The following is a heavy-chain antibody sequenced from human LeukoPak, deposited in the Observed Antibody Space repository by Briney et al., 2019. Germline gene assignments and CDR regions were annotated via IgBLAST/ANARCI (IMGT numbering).Heavy chain of an antibody. CDR2: IYSGGST. V-gene: IGHV4-39*01. Sequence: SETLSLTCTVSGGSITSGSYYWAWTRQPPGKGLEWIGSIYSGGSTYYYPSLKSRVTISVDTSQKQFSLTLPSVTAADTAVYYCARRNYGGTLDYWGQGTLVTVSS. CDR1: GGSITSGSYY. J-gene: IGHJ4*02. D-gene: IGHD4-23*01. CDR3: ARRNYGGTLDY.